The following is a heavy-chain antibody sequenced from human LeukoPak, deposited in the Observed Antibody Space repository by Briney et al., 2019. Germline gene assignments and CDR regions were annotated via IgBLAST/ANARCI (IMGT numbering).Heavy chain of an antibody. V-gene: IGHV3-9*03. CDR3: AKGLIGYYYYMDV. CDR2: ISWNSGSI. CDR1: GFTFDDYA. D-gene: IGHD2/OR15-2a*01. Sequence: GRSLRLSCAASGFTFDDYAMHWVRQAPGKGLEWVSGISWNSGSIGYADSVKGRFTISRDNAKNSLYLQMNSLRAEDMALYYCAKGLIGYYYYMDVWGKGTTVTVSS. J-gene: IGHJ6*03.